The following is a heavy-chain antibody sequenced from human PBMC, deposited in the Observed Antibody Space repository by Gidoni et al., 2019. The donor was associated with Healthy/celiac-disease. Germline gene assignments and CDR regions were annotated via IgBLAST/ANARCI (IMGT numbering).Heavy chain of an antibody. CDR3: ARDPGRSGWFDP. J-gene: IGHJ5*02. CDR2: ISAYNGNT. CDR1: GYTFTSYG. V-gene: IGHV1-18*04. Sequence: QVQLVQSGAEVKKPGASVKVFCKASGYTFTSYGISWVRQAPGQGLELQGWISAYNGNTNYAQKLQGRVTMTTDTSTSTDYMELRSLRSDDTAVYYCARDPGRSGWFDPWGQGTLVTVSS.